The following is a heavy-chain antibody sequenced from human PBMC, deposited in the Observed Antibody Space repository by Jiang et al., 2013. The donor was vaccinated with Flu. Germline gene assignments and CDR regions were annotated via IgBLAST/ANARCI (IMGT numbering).Heavy chain of an antibody. V-gene: IGHV3-30*18. D-gene: IGHD3-22*01. Sequence: VQLLESGGGVVQPGRSLRLSCAASGFTFSNYGIHWVRQAPGKGLEWVAVISSDGSNKYYVGSVKGRFTISRDNSKNTLYLQMNSLRVEDTAVYYCAKDYYRLDYWGQGTPVTVSS. CDR2: ISSDGSNK. J-gene: IGHJ4*02. CDR3: AKDYYRLDY. CDR1: GFTFSNYG.